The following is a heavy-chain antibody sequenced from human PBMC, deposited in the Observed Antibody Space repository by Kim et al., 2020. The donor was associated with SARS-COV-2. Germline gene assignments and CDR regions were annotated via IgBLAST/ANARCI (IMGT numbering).Heavy chain of an antibody. D-gene: IGHD2-2*01. CDR3: ARVSCSSTSCYVREEAATPNYGMDV. V-gene: IGHV7-4-1*02. Sequence: ASVKVSCKASGYTFTSYAMNWVRQAPGQGLEWMGWINTNTGNPTYAQGFTGRFVFSLDTSVSTAYLQISSLKAEDTAVYYCARVSCSSTSCYVREEAATPNYGMDVWGQETTVTVSS. J-gene: IGHJ6*02. CDR1: GYTFTSYA. CDR2: INTNTGNP.